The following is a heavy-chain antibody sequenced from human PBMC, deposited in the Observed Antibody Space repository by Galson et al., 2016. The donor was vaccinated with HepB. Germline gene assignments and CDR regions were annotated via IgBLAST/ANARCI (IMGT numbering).Heavy chain of an antibody. CDR2: INWDSNRI. CDR1: GFTFSSYG. CDR3: ARDKGEGTSFLPYYFDY. V-gene: IGHV3-9*01. D-gene: IGHD3-16*01. Sequence: SLRLSCAGTGFTFSSYGMSWVRQAPGKGLEWVSGINWDSNRIAYADSVRGRFTISRDNAKNSLFLQMDNLRPEDSAFYYCARDKGEGTSFLPYYFDYWGQGTQVTVYS. J-gene: IGHJ4*02.